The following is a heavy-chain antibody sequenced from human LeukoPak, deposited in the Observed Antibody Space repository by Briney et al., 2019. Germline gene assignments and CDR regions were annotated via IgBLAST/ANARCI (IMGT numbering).Heavy chain of an antibody. CDR2: ISGSGGST. D-gene: IGHD3-22*01. CDR1: GFTFSSYA. CDR3: AKDWYYDSSGYYSIRAFDY. Sequence: AGGSLRLSCAASGFTFSSYAMSWVRQAPGKGLEWVSAISGSGGSTYYADSVKGRFTISRDNSKNTLYLQMNSLRAEDTAVYYCAKDWYYDSSGYYSIRAFDYWGQGTLVTVSS. J-gene: IGHJ4*02. V-gene: IGHV3-23*01.